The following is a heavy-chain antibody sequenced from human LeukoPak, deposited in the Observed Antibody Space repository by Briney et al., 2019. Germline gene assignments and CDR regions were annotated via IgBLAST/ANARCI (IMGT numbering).Heavy chain of an antibody. CDR3: AKDIRPQAAACDY. Sequence: PGGSLRLSCAASEITFDKYGMSWVRQVPGKGLEWVAGINWNGGSTDYAASMKGRFTISRDNAKNSLYLQMNSLRAEDTALYYCAKDIRPQAAACDYWGQGTLVTVSS. D-gene: IGHD6-13*01. J-gene: IGHJ4*02. CDR1: EITFDKYG. CDR2: INWNGGST. V-gene: IGHV3-20*04.